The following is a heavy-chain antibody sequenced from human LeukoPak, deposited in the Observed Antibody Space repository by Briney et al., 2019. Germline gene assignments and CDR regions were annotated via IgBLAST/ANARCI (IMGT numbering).Heavy chain of an antibody. V-gene: IGHV3-9*01. CDR2: ISWNSGSI. Sequence: GESLRLSCAASGFTFDDYAMHWVRQAPGKGLEWVSGISWNSGSIGYADSVKGRFTISRDNAKNSLYLQMNSLRAEDTALYYCAKVNIPLIAVAGEGAFDIWGQGTMVTVSS. D-gene: IGHD6-19*01. CDR3: AKVNIPLIAVAGEGAFDI. CDR1: GFTFDDYA. J-gene: IGHJ3*02.